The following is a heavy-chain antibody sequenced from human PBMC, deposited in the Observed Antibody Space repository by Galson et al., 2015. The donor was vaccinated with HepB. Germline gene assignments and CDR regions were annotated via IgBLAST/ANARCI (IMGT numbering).Heavy chain of an antibody. CDR1: GFTFSSYA. CDR3: ARDPDVVVVTAILFSWFDP. J-gene: IGHJ5*02. D-gene: IGHD2-21*02. V-gene: IGHV3-30-3*01. Sequence: SLRLSCAASGFTFSSYAMHWVRQAPGKGLEWVAVISYDGSNKYYADSVKGRFTISRDNSKNTLYLQMNSLRAEDTAVYYCARDPDVVVVTAILFSWFDPWGQGTLVTVSS. CDR2: ISYDGSNK.